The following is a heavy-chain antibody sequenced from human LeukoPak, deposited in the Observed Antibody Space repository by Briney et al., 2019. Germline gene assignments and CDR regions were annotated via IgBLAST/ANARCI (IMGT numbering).Heavy chain of an antibody. Sequence: GSLRLSCAASGFTFSDYYMSWIRQPPGKGLEWIGEINHSGSTNYNPSLKSRVTISVDTSKNQFSLKLSSVTAADTAVYYCARDRAYCGGDCYSDAFDIWGQGTMVTVSS. D-gene: IGHD2-21*02. V-gene: IGHV4-34*01. CDR2: INHSGST. CDR3: ARDRAYCGGDCYSDAFDI. CDR1: GFTFSDYY. J-gene: IGHJ3*02.